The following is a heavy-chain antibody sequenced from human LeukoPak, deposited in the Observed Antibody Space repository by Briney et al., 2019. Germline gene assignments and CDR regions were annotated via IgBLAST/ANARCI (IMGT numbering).Heavy chain of an antibody. CDR1: GFNFSNYA. Sequence: PGGSLRLSCAASGFNFSNYAMSWVRQAPGKGLEWVSSISGSGGNTYYADSVRGRFTISRDNSNNTLYLQMNSLSAEDTAVYYCAKAPITIFGVVIIPFDYWGQGTLVTVSS. CDR3: AKAPITIFGVVIIPFDY. D-gene: IGHD3-3*01. J-gene: IGHJ4*02. V-gene: IGHV3-23*01. CDR2: ISGSGGNT.